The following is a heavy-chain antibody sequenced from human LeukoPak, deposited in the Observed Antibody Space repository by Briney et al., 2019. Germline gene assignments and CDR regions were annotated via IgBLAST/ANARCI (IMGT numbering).Heavy chain of an antibody. CDR2: ISAYNGNT. D-gene: IGHD3-3*01. Sequence: ASVNVSCKASGYTFTSYGISWVRQAPGQGLEWMGWISAYNGNTNYAQKLQGRVTMTTDTSTSTAYMELRSLRSDDTAVYYCARVLRFLEWYDAFDIWGQGTMVTVSS. J-gene: IGHJ3*02. V-gene: IGHV1-18*01. CDR1: GYTFTSYG. CDR3: ARVLRFLEWYDAFDI.